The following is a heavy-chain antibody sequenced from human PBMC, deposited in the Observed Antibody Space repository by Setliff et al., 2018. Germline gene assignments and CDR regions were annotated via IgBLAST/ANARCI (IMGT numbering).Heavy chain of an antibody. J-gene: IGHJ4*02. CDR1: GGTFSSYA. D-gene: IGHD1-26*01. Sequence: SVKVSCKASGGTFSSYAITWVRQAPGQGLEWMGGIIPIFGTAKYAQKFQGRVTITADQSTRTAYMELSSLRSEDTAVYYCAIPSSGNFYFDYWGQGTLVTISS. CDR3: AIPSSGNFYFDY. CDR2: IIPIFGTA. V-gene: IGHV1-69*13.